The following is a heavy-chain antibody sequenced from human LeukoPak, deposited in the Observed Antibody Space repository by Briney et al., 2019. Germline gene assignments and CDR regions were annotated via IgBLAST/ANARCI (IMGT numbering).Heavy chain of an antibody. CDR3: ARGVHDFWSGYYPAYFDY. CDR1: GGSISSSSYY. J-gene: IGHJ4*02. V-gene: IGHV4-61*01. D-gene: IGHD3-3*01. Sequence: SETLSLTCTVSGGSISSSSYYWSWIRQPPGKGLEWIGYIYYSGSTNYNPSLKSRVTISVDTSKNQFSLKLSSVTAADTAVYYCARGVHDFWSGYYPAYFDYWGQGTLVTVSS. CDR2: IYYSGST.